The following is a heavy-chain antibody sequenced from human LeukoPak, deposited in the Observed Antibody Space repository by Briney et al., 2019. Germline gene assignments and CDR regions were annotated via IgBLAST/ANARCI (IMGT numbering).Heavy chain of an antibody. CDR1: GYTFTSYA. V-gene: IGHV1-3*01. J-gene: IGHJ4*02. Sequence: ASVKVSCKASGYTFTSYAMHWVRQAPGQRLEWMGWINAGNGNTKYSQKSQGRVTITRDTSASTAYMELSSLRSEDTAVYYCARLHSSGSLAEPFDYWGQGTLVTVSS. CDR2: INAGNGNT. CDR3: ARLHSSGSLAEPFDY. D-gene: IGHD3-10*01.